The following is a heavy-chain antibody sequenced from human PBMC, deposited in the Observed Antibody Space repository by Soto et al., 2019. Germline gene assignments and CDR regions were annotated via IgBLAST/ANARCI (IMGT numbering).Heavy chain of an antibody. J-gene: IGHJ4*02. CDR2: IYSGGYT. V-gene: IGHV3-53*01. D-gene: IGHD6-25*01. Sequence: EVQLVESGGGLIQPGGSLRLSCAVSGFTVSNNYMSWVRQAPGKGLEGVSVIYSGGYTAYGDSVKGRFTISRDNSKNTLYLKMNGMGAADPALYYWATQRGGGGYWGQGTLVTVSS. CDR3: ATQRGGGGY. CDR1: GFTVSNNY.